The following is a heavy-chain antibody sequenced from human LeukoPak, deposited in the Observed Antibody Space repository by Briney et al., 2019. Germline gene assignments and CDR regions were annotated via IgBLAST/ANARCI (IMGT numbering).Heavy chain of an antibody. V-gene: IGHV4-34*01. Sequence: SETLSLTCAVYGGSFSGYYWSWIRQPPGKGLEWIGEINHSGSTNYNPSLKSRVTISVDTSKNQSSLKLSSVTAADTAVYYCARDHGVVPAASRISARRLYYFDYWGQGTLVTVSS. J-gene: IGHJ4*02. CDR2: INHSGST. CDR1: GGSFSGYY. D-gene: IGHD2-2*01. CDR3: ARDHGVVPAASRISARRLYYFDY.